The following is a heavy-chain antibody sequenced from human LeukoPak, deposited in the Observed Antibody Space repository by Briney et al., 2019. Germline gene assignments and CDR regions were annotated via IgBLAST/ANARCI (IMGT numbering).Heavy chain of an antibody. Sequence: GGSLRLSCAASGFTFSDYYMSWIRQAPGKGLEWVSYISSSGTTIYYADSVKGRFTISRDNAKNSLYLQMNSLRAEDTAVYYCARDRSGSYLSDGGTNYFDYWGQGTLVTVSS. CDR2: ISSSGTTI. CDR1: GFTFSDYY. V-gene: IGHV3-11*04. J-gene: IGHJ4*02. D-gene: IGHD1-26*01. CDR3: ARDRSGSYLSDGGTNYFDY.